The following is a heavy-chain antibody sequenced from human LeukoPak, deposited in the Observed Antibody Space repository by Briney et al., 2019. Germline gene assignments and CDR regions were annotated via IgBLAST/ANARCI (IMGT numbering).Heavy chain of an antibody. CDR1: GGSISSYY. V-gene: IGHV4-59*04. Sequence: PSETLSLTCTVSGGSISSYYWSWIRQPAGKGLEWIGTIYYSGRTYYSPSLKSRVTMSVDPSNNQFSLNLRSVTAADTALYYCARRRYYDGSGYLEWGQGTLLSVSS. J-gene: IGHJ1*01. D-gene: IGHD3-22*01. CDR3: ARRRYYDGSGYLE. CDR2: IYYSGRT.